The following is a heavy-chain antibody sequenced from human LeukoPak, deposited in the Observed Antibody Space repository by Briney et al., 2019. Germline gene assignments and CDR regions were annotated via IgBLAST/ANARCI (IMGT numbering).Heavy chain of an antibody. D-gene: IGHD1-26*01. Sequence: PGGSLRLSCAASGFTFSTHWMSWVRQAPGRGLEWVANINHDGSDKYYVDSVKGRFTISRDNAKNSLYLQMNSLRAEDTAVYYCARGMFSGSYSGVNYWGQGILVTVSS. V-gene: IGHV3-7*04. CDR1: GFTFSTHW. CDR2: INHDGSDK. CDR3: ARGMFSGSYSGVNY. J-gene: IGHJ4*02.